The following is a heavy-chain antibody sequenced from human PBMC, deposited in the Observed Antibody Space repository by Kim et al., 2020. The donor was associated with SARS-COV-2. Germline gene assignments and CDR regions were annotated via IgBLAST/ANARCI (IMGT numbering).Heavy chain of an antibody. V-gene: IGHV1-24*01. CDR3: ATGQHHSSGYYRFVWYFDL. J-gene: IGHJ2*01. D-gene: IGHD3-22*01. Sequence: ASVKVSCKVSGYTLTELSMHWVRQAPGKGLEWMGGFDPEDGETIYAQKFQGRVTMTEDTSTDTAYMELSSLRSEDTAVYYCATGQHHSSGYYRFVWYFDLWGRGTLVTVSS. CDR2: FDPEDGET. CDR1: GYTLTELS.